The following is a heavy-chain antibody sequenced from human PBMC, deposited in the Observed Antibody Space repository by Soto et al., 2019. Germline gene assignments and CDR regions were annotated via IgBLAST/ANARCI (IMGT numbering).Heavy chain of an antibody. CDR3: AKASGYDPDYFDY. V-gene: IGHV3-23*01. Sequence: HPGGSLRLSCAASGFTFSSYAMSWVRQAPGKGLEWVSAISGSGGSTYYADSVKGRFTISRDNSKNTPYLQMNSLRAEDTAVYYCAKASGYDPDYFDYWGQGTLVTVSS. D-gene: IGHD5-12*01. CDR1: GFTFSSYA. CDR2: ISGSGGST. J-gene: IGHJ4*02.